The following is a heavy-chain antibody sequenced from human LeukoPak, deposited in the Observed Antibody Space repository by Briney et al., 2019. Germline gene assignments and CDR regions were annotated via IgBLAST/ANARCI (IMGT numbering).Heavy chain of an antibody. CDR2: MYSAGFT. Sequence: GGSLRLSCVVSGFTVSSNYMSWVRQAPGKGLEWVSVMYSAGFTYYADSVKGRFTVSRDSSKDTLYLQMNSLRAEDTAVYFCARKALGYRLGYGDYWGQGTLVTVSS. CDR3: ARKALGYRLGYGDY. D-gene: IGHD5-12*01. J-gene: IGHJ4*02. V-gene: IGHV3-53*01. CDR1: GFTVSSNY.